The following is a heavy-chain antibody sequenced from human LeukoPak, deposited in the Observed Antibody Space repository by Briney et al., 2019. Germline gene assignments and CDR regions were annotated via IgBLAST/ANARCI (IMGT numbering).Heavy chain of an antibody. CDR1: GFTFIRHW. CDR3: ARRLPSSSSYGVYDF. Sequence: GESLKISCTVSGFTFIRHWIGWVRQMPGKGLEWVGIIYPDDSDTRYSPSFEGQVTFSVDKSITTAYLQWSSLKASDSAIYYCARRLPSSSSYGVYDFWGQGTLVTVSS. V-gene: IGHV5-51*01. D-gene: IGHD6-6*01. J-gene: IGHJ4*02. CDR2: IYPDDSDT.